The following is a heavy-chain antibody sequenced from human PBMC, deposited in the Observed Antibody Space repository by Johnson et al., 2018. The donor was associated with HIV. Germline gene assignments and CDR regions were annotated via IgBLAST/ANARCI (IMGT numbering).Heavy chain of an antibody. V-gene: IGHV3-30*02. Sequence: QVQLVESGGGVVQPGGSLRLSCAASGFSFSSYGMYWVRQAPGKGLEWVEFIRYDGSNKYYADSVKGRFTISRDNSKNTQYLQMNSRRAEDTAIYYCAKKGNVGSWDLDAFDIWGQGTMVTVSS. CDR3: AKKGNVGSWDLDAFDI. J-gene: IGHJ3*02. CDR2: IRYDGSNK. D-gene: IGHD1-26*01. CDR1: GFSFSSYG.